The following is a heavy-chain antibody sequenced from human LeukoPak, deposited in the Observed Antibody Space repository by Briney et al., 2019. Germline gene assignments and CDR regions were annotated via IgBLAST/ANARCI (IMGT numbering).Heavy chain of an antibody. CDR1: GYTFTSYD. Sequence: ASVKVSCKASGYTFTSYDINWVRQATGQGLEWMGWMNPNSGNTGYAQKFQGRVTITRNTSISTAYMELSSLRSEDTAVYYCARVPHRPWSLRITMVRARYYFDYWGQGTLVTVSS. CDR2: MNPNSGNT. J-gene: IGHJ4*02. CDR3: ARVPHRPWSLRITMVRARYYFDY. D-gene: IGHD3-10*01. V-gene: IGHV1-8*01.